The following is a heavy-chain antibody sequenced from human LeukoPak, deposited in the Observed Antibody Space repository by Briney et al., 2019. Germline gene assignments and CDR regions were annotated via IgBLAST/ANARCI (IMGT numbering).Heavy chain of an antibody. Sequence: GASVKVSCKASGYTFTSYDINWVRQATGQGLEWMGWMNPNSANTGYAQKFQGRVTITRNTSISTTYMELSSLRFEDTAVYYGARGRERGSSSSFTDYWGQGTLVIVSS. V-gene: IGHV1-8*03. CDR2: MNPNSANT. CDR3: ARGRERGSSSSFTDY. CDR1: GYTFTSYD. J-gene: IGHJ4*02. D-gene: IGHD6-6*01.